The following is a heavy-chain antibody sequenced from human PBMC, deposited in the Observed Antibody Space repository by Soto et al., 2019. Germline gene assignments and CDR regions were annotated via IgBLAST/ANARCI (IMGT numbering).Heavy chain of an antibody. D-gene: IGHD6-19*01. CDR2: IYYSGST. CDR3: ASGELAVAGTRDFDY. CDR1: GGSISSSSYY. Sequence: SQTLSLTCTVSGGSISSSSYYWGWIRQPPGKGLEWIGSIYYSGSTYYNPSLKSRVTISVDTSKNQFSLKLSSVTAADTAVYYCASGELAVAGTRDFDYWGQGTLVTVSS. V-gene: IGHV4-39*01. J-gene: IGHJ4*02.